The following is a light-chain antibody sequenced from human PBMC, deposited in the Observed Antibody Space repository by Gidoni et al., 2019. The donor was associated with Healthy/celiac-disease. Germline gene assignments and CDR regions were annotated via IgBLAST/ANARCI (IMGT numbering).Light chain of an antibody. CDR3: QSYDSSLSAL. CDR1: SSNIGAGYD. CDR2: GNS. J-gene: IGLJ2*01. Sequence: QSVLTQPPSVSGAPGQRVTIPCTGSSSNIGAGYDVHWYQQLPGTAPKLLLCGNSNRPSGVPDRFSDSKSGTSASLAITGLQAEDEADYYCQSYDSSLSALFGGGTKLTVL. V-gene: IGLV1-40*01.